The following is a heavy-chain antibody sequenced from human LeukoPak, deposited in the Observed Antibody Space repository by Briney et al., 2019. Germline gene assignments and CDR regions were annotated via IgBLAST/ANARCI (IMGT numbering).Heavy chain of an antibody. Sequence: ASVKVSCKTSGYTFTGYYIHWVRQAPGQGLEWMGWVIPNNGGTNYAQNFQGRIAMTRDRSIGTAHMELSRLTSDDTAIYYCAKEAKDYYDADGYYLDYWGQGTLVTVSS. J-gene: IGHJ4*02. D-gene: IGHD3-22*01. V-gene: IGHV1-2*02. CDR1: GYTFTGYY. CDR3: AKEAKDYYDADGYYLDY. CDR2: VIPNNGGT.